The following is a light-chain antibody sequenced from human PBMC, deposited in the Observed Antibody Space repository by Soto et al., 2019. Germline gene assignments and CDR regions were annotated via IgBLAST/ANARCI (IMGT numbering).Light chain of an antibody. Sequence: QSALTQPPSASGSPGQSVTISCTGTSNDVGGYDFVSWYQHHPGKAPKLMIFDVSKRPSGVPDRFSGSKSGNTDSLTVSGLQAEDEADYYCSSYEGSNTWVFGGGTKVTVL. CDR2: DVS. J-gene: IGLJ3*02. CDR1: SNDVGGYDF. CDR3: SSYEGSNTWV. V-gene: IGLV2-8*01.